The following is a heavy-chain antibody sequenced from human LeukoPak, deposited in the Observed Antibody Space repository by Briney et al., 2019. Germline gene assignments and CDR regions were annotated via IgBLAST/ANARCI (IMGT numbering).Heavy chain of an antibody. V-gene: IGHV3-74*01. CDR1: VFTPTSYW. D-gene: IGHD6-13*01. Sequence: GGSLRLSSAASVFTPTSYWMHSVPPAPGKGLVCVSRINIDGSRPSYADSVKGRFTISRDNAKNALYLQMNSLRAEDTAVYHCARDGQQQLVLNWFDPWGQGTLVTVSS. CDR3: ARDGQQQLVLNWFDP. CDR2: INIDGSRP. J-gene: IGHJ5*02.